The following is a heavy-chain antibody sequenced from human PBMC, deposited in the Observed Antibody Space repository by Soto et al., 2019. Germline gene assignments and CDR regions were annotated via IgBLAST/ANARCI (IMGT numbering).Heavy chain of an antibody. J-gene: IGHJ4*02. V-gene: IGHV3-21*01. CDR2: ISSSSSYI. CDR1: GFTFSSYS. Sequence: GGSLRLSCAASGFTFSSYSMNWVRQAPGKGLEWVSSISSSSSYIYYADSVKGRFTISRDNAKNTLYLQMNSLRADDTAVYYCARDESTGSFDYWGQGTLVTVSS. CDR3: ARDESTGSFDY.